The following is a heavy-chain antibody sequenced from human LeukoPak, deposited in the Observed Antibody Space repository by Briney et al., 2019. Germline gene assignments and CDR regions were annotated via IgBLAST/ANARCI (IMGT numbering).Heavy chain of an antibody. CDR3: AKTTTGYSSGRFPGWPVDY. V-gene: IGHV3-23*01. CDR1: GSTFSSYA. CDR2: IFCSGGST. Sequence: GGSLRLSCAASGSTFSSYAMYWVRQAPGKGLEWVSGIFCSGGSTHYADSVKGRFTISRDNSKNTVYLQMHSLRAEDTAVYYCAKTTTGYSSGRFPGWPVDYWGQGTLVTVSS. J-gene: IGHJ4*02. D-gene: IGHD6-19*01.